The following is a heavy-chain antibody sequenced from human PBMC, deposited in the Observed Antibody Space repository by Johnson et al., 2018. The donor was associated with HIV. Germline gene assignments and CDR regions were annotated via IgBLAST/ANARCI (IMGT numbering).Heavy chain of an antibody. Sequence: QVQLVESGGGLVMPGGSLRVSCAASGFTFSDYYMAWIRQTPGKGLEWVSYITSSGATNYYADSVKGRFTISRDTTENVVYLQMNILSAEDTAVYYCARAPEVRGVDAFDIWGQGTVVTVSS. CDR1: GFTFSDYY. CDR3: ARAPEVRGVDAFDI. V-gene: IGHV3-11*04. J-gene: IGHJ3*02. CDR2: ITSSGATN. D-gene: IGHD3-10*01.